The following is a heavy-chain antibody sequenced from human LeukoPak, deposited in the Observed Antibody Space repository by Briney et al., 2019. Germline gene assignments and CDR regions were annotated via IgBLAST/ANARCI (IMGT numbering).Heavy chain of an antibody. V-gene: IGHV3-23*01. CDR3: ARQSGTYSSDY. CDR2: ISGSGGST. Sequence: PGGSLRLSCAASGFTFSSYGMHWVRQAPGKGLEWVSVISGSGGSTYYADSVKGRFTISRDNSKNTLYLQMNSLGAEDTAVYYCARQSGTYSSDYWGQGTLVTVSS. J-gene: IGHJ4*02. D-gene: IGHD1-26*01. CDR1: GFTFSSYG.